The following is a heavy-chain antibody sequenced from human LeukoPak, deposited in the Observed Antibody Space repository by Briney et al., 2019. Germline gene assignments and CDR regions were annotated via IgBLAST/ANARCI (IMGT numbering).Heavy chain of an antibody. V-gene: IGHV4-38-2*02. CDR3: ARVYYYDSGSRWGDYFDY. CDR1: GYSISTGYY. CDR2: FYHGGST. Sequence: SETLSLTCTVSGYSISTGYYWDWIRQPPGKGLEWIGTFYHGGSTNYNPSLKSRVTISVDTSKNQFSLKLSSVTAADTAVYYCARVYYYDSGSRWGDYFDYWGQGTLVTVSS. D-gene: IGHD3-10*01. J-gene: IGHJ4*02.